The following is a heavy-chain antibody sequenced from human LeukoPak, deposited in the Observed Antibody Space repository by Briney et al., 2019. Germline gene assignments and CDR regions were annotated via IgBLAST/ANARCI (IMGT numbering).Heavy chain of an antibody. D-gene: IGHD3-3*01. CDR1: GGTFSSYA. CDR3: ARVGSGYYTRHGWFDP. V-gene: IGHV1-69*05. CDR2: IIPIFGTA. J-gene: IGHJ5*02. Sequence: SVKVSCKASGGTFSSYAISWVRQAPGQGLEWMGGIIPIFGTANYAQKFQGRVTITTDESTSTVYMELSSLRSEDTAVYYCARVGSGYYTRHGWFDPWGQGTLVTVSS.